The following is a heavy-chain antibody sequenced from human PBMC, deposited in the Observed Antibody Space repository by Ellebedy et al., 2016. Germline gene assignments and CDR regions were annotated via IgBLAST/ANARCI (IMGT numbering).Heavy chain of an antibody. CDR3: ARGEGVGRDGYNYFLGY. J-gene: IGHJ4*02. CDR2: IWYDGSNK. CDR1: GFTFSSYG. V-gene: IGHV3-33*08. Sequence: GGSLRLSCAASGFTFSSYGMHWVRQAPGKGLEWVAVIWYDGSNKYYADSVKGRFTISRDNSKNTLYLQMNSLRAEDTAVYYCARGEGVGRDGYNYFLGYWGQGTLVTVSS. D-gene: IGHD5-24*01.